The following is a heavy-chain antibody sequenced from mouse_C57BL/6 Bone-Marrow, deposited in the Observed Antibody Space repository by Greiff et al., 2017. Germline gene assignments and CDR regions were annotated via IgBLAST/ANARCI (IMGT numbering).Heavy chain of an antibody. Sequence: EVQLQQSGPELVKPGASVKISCKASGYTFTDYYMNWVKQSHGKSLEWIGDINPNNGGTSYNQKFKGKATLTVDKSSSTAYMELRSLTSEDSAVYYCARCGNWYFDVWGTGTTVTVSS. J-gene: IGHJ1*03. CDR3: ARCGNWYFDV. V-gene: IGHV1-26*01. D-gene: IGHD1-1*02. CDR1: GYTFTDYY. CDR2: INPNNGGT.